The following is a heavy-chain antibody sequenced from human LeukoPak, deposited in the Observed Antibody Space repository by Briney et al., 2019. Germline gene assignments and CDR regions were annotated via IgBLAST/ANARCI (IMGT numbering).Heavy chain of an antibody. J-gene: IGHJ5*02. Sequence: SETLSLTCTVSGGSISSSSYYWGWNRQPPGKGLECIGSIYYSGSTYYNPSLKSRVTISVDTSKNQFSLKLSSVTAADTAVYYCAGIPIWFGELLGASWFDPWGQGTLVTVSS. D-gene: IGHD3-10*01. CDR1: GGSISSSSYY. CDR2: IYYSGST. V-gene: IGHV4-39*01. CDR3: AGIPIWFGELLGASWFDP.